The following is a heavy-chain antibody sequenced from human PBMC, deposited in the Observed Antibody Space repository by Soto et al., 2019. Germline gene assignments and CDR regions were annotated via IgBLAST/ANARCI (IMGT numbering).Heavy chain of an antibody. CDR3: ARHSADTAMAPFYYYYGMDV. CDR1: GYSFTSYW. V-gene: IGHV5-51*01. Sequence: PGESLKISCKGSGYSFTSYWIGWVRQMPGKGLEWMGIIYPGDSDTRYSPSFQGQVTISADKSISTAYLQWSSLKASDTAMYYCARHSADTAMAPFYYYYGMDVWGQGTTVTVSS. CDR2: IYPGDSDT. D-gene: IGHD5-18*01. J-gene: IGHJ6*02.